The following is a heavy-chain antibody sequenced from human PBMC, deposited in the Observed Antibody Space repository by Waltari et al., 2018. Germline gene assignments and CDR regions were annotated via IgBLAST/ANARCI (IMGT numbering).Heavy chain of an antibody. Sequence: DVQLVESGGGLVKPGGSLRLSCAASGFTFSAYSMTWVRQVPGKGLEWVSSISGNGYYKFYAETVKGRFTISRDNAKNSFYLQMDSLGSEDTAVYFCASLDTREYLGRIFERWGQGTLVTVSS. CDR2: ISGNGYYK. CDR1: GFTFSAYS. V-gene: IGHV3-21*01. D-gene: IGHD3-3*01. CDR3: ASLDTREYLGRIFER. J-gene: IGHJ4*02.